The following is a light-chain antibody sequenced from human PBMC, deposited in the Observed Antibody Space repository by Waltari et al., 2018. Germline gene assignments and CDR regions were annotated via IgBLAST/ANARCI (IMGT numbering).Light chain of an antibody. Sequence: SYELTQPSSVSVYQGQTASIRCSGDNLGDKFASWYQQKPGQSPLLVIYQYNRRPSGIPERFSGANSGNTATLIISGTQAMDEADYYCQAWDSGTAVFGTGTKVTVL. CDR3: QAWDSGTAV. CDR2: QYN. V-gene: IGLV3-1*01. CDR1: NLGDKF. J-gene: IGLJ1*01.